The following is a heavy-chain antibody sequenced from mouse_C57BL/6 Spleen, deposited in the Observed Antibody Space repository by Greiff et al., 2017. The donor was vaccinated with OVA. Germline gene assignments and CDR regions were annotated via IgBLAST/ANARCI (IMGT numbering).Heavy chain of an antibody. D-gene: IGHD1-1*01. V-gene: IGHV1-55*01. CDR2: IYPGSGST. CDR3: ARRDYYGSSYWYFDV. Sequence: QVQLQQSGPELVKPGASVKMSCKASGYTFTSYWITWVKQRPGQGLEWIGDIYPGSGSTNYNEKFKSKATLTVDTSSSTAYMQLSSLTSEDSAVYYCARRDYYGSSYWYFDVWGTGTTVTVSS. CDR1: GYTFTSYW. J-gene: IGHJ1*03.